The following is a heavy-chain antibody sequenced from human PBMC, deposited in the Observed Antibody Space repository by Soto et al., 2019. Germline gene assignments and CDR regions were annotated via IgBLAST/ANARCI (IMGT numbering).Heavy chain of an antibody. Sequence: GGSLRLSCAASGFTFSSYALSWVRQAPGKGLEWVSAISGSGGSTYYADSLKGRFTISRDNSKNTLYLQMNSLRAEDTAVYYCATEVRDGYNHCFDYWGQGTLVTVSS. CDR1: GFTFSSYA. CDR2: ISGSGGST. V-gene: IGHV3-23*01. J-gene: IGHJ4*02. D-gene: IGHD5-12*01. CDR3: ATEVRDGYNHCFDY.